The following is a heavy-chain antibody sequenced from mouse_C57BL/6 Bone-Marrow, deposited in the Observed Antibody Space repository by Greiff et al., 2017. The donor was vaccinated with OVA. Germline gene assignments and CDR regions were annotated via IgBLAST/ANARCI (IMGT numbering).Heavy chain of an antibody. CDR2: ISDGGSYT. Sequence: EVKLVESGGGLVKPGGSLKLSCAASGFTFSSYAMSWVRQTPEKRLEWVATISDGGSYTYYPDNVKGRFTISRDNAKNNLYLQMSHLKAEDAAKYYCARGGVGFAYWGQGTLVTVSA. CDR3: ARGGVGFAY. V-gene: IGHV5-4*03. D-gene: IGHD1-3*01. J-gene: IGHJ3*01. CDR1: GFTFSSYA.